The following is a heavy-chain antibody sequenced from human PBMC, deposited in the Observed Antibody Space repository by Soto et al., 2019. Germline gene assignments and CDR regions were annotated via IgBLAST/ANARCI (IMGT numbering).Heavy chain of an antibody. D-gene: IGHD1-26*01. CDR2: IRSKAYGGTT. J-gene: IGHJ6*02. CDR1: GFTFGDYA. V-gene: IGHV3-49*03. Sequence: GGSLRLSCTASGFTFGDYAMSWFRQAPGKGLEWVGFIRSKAYGGTTEYAASVKGRFTISRDDSKSIAYLQMNSLKTEDTAVYYCRGPVGATGYYYGMDVWGQGTTVTVSS. CDR3: RGPVGATGYYYGMDV.